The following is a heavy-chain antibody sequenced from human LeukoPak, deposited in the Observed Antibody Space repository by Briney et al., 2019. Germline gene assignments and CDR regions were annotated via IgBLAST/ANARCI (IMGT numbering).Heavy chain of an antibody. D-gene: IGHD2/OR15-2a*01. V-gene: IGHV1-8*01. Sequence: ASVNVSCKASGYTFTSYDINWVRQATGQGLEWMGWMNPNSGNTGYAQKFQGRVTTTRNTSISTAYMELSSLRSEDTAVYYCARVRIVREIDYWGQGTLVTVSS. CDR1: GYTFTSYD. CDR3: ARVRIVREIDY. J-gene: IGHJ4*02. CDR2: MNPNSGNT.